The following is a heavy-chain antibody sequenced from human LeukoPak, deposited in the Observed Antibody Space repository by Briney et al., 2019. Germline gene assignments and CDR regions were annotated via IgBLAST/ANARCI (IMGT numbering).Heavy chain of an antibody. Sequence: ASAKVSCKASGYPFTGYYIHWVRQAPGQGLEWMGLINPNSGVTHYPQKFQGRVTLTRDTSIRTAYMEVSSLRSDDTAVYYCARSLRQQGFDYWGQGTLVTVSS. J-gene: IGHJ4*02. CDR2: INPNSGVT. V-gene: IGHV1-2*02. CDR3: ARSLRQQGFDY. CDR1: GYPFTGYY.